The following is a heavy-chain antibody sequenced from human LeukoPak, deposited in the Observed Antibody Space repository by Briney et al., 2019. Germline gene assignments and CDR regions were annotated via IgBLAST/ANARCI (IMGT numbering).Heavy chain of an antibody. CDR1: GFTFSSYG. Sequence: PGGSLRLSCAASGFTFSSYGMHWVRQAPGKGLEWVAVIWYDGSNKYYADSVKGRFTISRDNSKNTLYLQMNSLRAEDTAVYYCAKSKDRYGLFFFDYWGQGTLVTVSS. CDR2: IWYDGSNK. J-gene: IGHJ4*02. V-gene: IGHV3-33*06. D-gene: IGHD5-18*01. CDR3: AKSKDRYGLFFFDY.